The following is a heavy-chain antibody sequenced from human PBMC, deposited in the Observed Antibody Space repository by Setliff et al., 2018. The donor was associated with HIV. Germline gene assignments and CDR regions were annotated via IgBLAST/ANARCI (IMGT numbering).Heavy chain of an antibody. CDR2: VFYTGFA. V-gene: IGHV4-59*08. J-gene: IGHJ4*02. Sequence: SETLSLTCTVSGDSIRGYYWSWIRRPPGKGLEWMGHVFYTGFAAYNPSLKSRLTISVGTSKSQFSLRLTSVTAADTAIYYCARQVSIPGVAITPVDYWGQGALVTVSS. D-gene: IGHD5-12*01. CDR3: ARQVSIPGVAITPVDY. CDR1: GDSIRGYY.